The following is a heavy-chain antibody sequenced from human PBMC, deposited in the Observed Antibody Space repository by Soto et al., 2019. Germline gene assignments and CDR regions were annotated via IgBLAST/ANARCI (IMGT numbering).Heavy chain of an antibody. CDR2: IIPILGIA. Sequence: QVQLVQSGAEVKKPGSSVKVSCKASGGTFSSYTISWVRQAPGQGLEWMGRIIPILGIANYAQKFQGRVTITAAKATITAYMELSSLRSEDTAVYYCARGTGITGTRVDFDYWGEGTLVTVSS. V-gene: IGHV1-69*02. CDR3: ARGTGITGTRVDFDY. J-gene: IGHJ4*02. CDR1: GGTFSSYT. D-gene: IGHD1-7*01.